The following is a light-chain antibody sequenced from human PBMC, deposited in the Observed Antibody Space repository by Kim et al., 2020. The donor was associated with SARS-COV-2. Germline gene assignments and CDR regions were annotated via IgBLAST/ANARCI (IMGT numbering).Light chain of an antibody. Sequence: QSALTQPASVSGSPGQSITISCTGTSSDVGGYNYVSWYQQHPGKAPKLMIYDVSKWPSGVSNRFSGSKSGNTASLTISGLQAEDEGDYYCSSYRSSDTWVFGGGTQLTVL. CDR2: DVS. CDR3: SSYRSSDTWV. J-gene: IGLJ3*02. CDR1: SSDVGGYNY. V-gene: IGLV2-14*03.